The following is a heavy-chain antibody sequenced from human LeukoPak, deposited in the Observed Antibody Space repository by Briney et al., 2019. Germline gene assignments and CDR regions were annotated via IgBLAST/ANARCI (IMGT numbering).Heavy chain of an antibody. CDR2: IKQDGSEK. CDR3: AKGDSSGYYPEYFQH. V-gene: IGHV3-7*03. CDR1: GFTFSSYW. Sequence: GGSLRLSCAASGFTFSSYWMSWVRQAPGKGLEWVANIKQDGSEKYYVDSVKGRFTISRDNAKNSLYLQMNSLRAEDTAVYYCAKGDSSGYYPEYFQHWGQGTLVTVSS. J-gene: IGHJ1*01. D-gene: IGHD3-22*01.